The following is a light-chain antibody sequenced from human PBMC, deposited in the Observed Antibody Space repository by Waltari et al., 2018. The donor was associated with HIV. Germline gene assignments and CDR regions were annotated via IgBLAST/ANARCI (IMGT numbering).Light chain of an antibody. Sequence: QSVLTQPPSASGTPGQRVTIPSSGSSYNIGSNAVNWYQQPPGTAPKLPIYSNNQRPSGVPDRFSGSKSGTSASLAISGLQSEDEADYYCASWDDSLNGYVFGTGTKVTVL. V-gene: IGLV1-44*01. CDR2: SNN. CDR3: ASWDDSLNGYV. CDR1: SYNIGSNA. J-gene: IGLJ1*01.